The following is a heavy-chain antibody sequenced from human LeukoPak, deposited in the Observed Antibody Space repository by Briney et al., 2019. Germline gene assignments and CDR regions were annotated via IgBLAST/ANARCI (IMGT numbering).Heavy chain of an antibody. CDR1: GFPFSRYA. CDR3: ASSNEFYYDTSTYVDY. Sequence: GTSLRLSCAASGFPFSRYAVHGVRQAPGKGLEWVALRSHDGGIEDYADSVKGRFTISRDNSRNTLYLQMNSLKPEDTAVYYCASSNEFYYDTSTYVDYWGQGTLVTVSS. V-gene: IGHV3-30-3*01. D-gene: IGHD3-22*01. CDR2: RSHDGGIE. J-gene: IGHJ4*02.